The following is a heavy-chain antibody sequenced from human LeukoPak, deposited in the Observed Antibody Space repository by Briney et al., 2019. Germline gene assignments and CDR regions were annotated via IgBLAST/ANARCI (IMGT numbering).Heavy chain of an antibody. V-gene: IGHV4-4*09. CDR1: GGSISSYY. D-gene: IGHD3-22*01. Sequence: PSETLSLTCTVSGGSISSYYWSWIRQPPGKGLEWIGYIYTSGSTNYNPSLKSRVTISVDTSKNQFSLKLSSVTAADTAVYYCARLYDSSGYLDYWAREPWSPSPQ. CDR3: ARLYDSSGYLDY. CDR2: IYTSGST. J-gene: IGHJ4*02.